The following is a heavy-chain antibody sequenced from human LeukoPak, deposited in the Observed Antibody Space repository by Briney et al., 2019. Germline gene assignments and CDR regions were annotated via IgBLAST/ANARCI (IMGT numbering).Heavy chain of an antibody. V-gene: IGHV4-59*01. CDR2: IYYSGST. D-gene: IGHD4-17*01. J-gene: IGHJ4*02. CDR1: GGSISGYH. Sequence: PSETLSLTCTVSGGSISGYHWSWIRQPPGKGLEWIGNIYYSGSTNYTPSLKSRVTISVDTSKNQFSLKLSSVTAADTAVYYCARSTVTAAPLFYWGQGTLVTVSS. CDR3: ARSTVTAAPLFY.